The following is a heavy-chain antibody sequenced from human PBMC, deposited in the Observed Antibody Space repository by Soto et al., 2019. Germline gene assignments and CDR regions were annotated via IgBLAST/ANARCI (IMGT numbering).Heavy chain of an antibody. D-gene: IGHD3-10*01. J-gene: IGHJ6*02. V-gene: IGHV1-69*13. Sequence: SVKVSCKASGGTFSSYAISWVRQAPGQGLEWMGGIIPIFGTANYAQKFQGRVTITADESTSTAYMELSSLRSEDTAVYYCARGYGSGSYYSPGTKSRYYYGMDVWGQGTTVTVSS. CDR2: IIPIFGTA. CDR1: GGTFSSYA. CDR3: ARGYGSGSYYSPGTKSRYYYGMDV.